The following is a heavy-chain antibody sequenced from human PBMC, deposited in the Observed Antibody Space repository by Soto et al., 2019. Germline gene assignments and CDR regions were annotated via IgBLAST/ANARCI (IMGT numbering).Heavy chain of an antibody. CDR1: GDSIYSSTYY. J-gene: IGHJ4*02. Sequence: PSETLSLTCYVSGDSIYSSTYYWGWIRQPPGKGLEWIANIFESGSTYDNPSLKSRVTISMDTSRNEFSLKLSSVTAADTAVYYCAKDDFTDRGDDYFDYWGPGTLVTVSS. V-gene: IGHV4-39*02. CDR2: IFESGST. CDR3: AKDDFTDRGDDYFDY. D-gene: IGHD2-21*02.